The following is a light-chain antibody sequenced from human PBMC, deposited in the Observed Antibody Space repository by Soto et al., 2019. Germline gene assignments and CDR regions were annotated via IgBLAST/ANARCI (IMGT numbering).Light chain of an antibody. CDR1: QTISRW. J-gene: IGKJ5*01. CDR2: DAS. Sequence: DIQMTQSPSTLSGSVGDRVTITCRASQTISRWLAWYQQKPGKAPKALIYDASTLRSGVPSRFSGGGSGTEFTLTISSLQPDDFATYYRQQYNTYSTFGQGTRLENK. CDR3: QQYNTYST. V-gene: IGKV1-5*01.